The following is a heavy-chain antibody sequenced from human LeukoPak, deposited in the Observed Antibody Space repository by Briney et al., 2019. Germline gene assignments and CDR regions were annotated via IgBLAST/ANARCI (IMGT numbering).Heavy chain of an antibody. Sequence: GGSLRLSCVASSFSFTTHAMGWVRQAPGKGLEWVSHISGSGGSTKYSGSVKGRFTISRDNSKNTLYLQINSLGADDTAVYYCAKDQDPHSYGSGSYAPFDYWGQGTLVTVSS. CDR2: ISGSGGST. V-gene: IGHV3-23*01. J-gene: IGHJ4*02. CDR3: AKDQDPHSYGSGSYAPFDY. D-gene: IGHD3-10*01. CDR1: SFSFTTHA.